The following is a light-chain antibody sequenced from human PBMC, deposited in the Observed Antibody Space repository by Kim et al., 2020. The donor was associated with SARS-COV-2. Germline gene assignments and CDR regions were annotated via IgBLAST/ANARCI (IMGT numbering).Light chain of an antibody. J-gene: IGKJ5*01. CDR1: QTFSSSY. V-gene: IGKV3-20*01. Sequence: IVLTQSPGTLSLSPGERATLSCRASQTFSSSYLAWYQQNPGQAPRLLIYGASFRAAAIPDRFSGSGSGTDFTLTISRLEAEDFAVYYCQQYANSPITFGQGTRLEIK. CDR2: GAS. CDR3: QQYANSPIT.